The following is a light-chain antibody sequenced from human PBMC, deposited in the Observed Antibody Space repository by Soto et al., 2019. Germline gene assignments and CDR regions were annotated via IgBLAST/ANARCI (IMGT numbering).Light chain of an antibody. Sequence: EKMMTQSAAALSVSPGERATLSCRASQSVSSNLAWYQQKPGQAPRLLIYGASTRATGIPARFSGSGSGTEFTLTISSLQSEDFAVYYCQQYNNWPRTFGQGTKVDIK. J-gene: IGKJ1*01. CDR3: QQYNNWPRT. CDR1: QSVSSN. V-gene: IGKV3-15*01. CDR2: GAS.